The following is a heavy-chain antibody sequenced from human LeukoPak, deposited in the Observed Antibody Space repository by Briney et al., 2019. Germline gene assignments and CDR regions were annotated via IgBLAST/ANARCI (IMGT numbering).Heavy chain of an antibody. D-gene: IGHD2-21*02. J-gene: IGHJ3*02. CDR2: INSDGSST. V-gene: IGHV3-74*01. CDR1: GFTFSIYW. CDR3: ARDLGMTSMDI. Sequence: PGGSLRLPCGASGFTFSIYWMHWVRQAPGKGLVWVSRINSDGSSTNYADSVKGRFTISRDNAKNTLYLQMNSLGAEDTAVYYCARDLGMTSMDIWGQGTMVTVSS.